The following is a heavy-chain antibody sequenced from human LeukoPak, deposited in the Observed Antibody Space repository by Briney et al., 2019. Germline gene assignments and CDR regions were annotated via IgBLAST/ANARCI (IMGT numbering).Heavy chain of an antibody. J-gene: IGHJ4*02. CDR3: ARAPDIGSY. CDR1: GFTFSSYA. Sequence: GSLRLSCAASGFTFSSYAMHWVRQAPGKGLEWVAVISYDGSNKYYADSVKGRFTISRDNSKNTLYLQMNSLRAEDTAVYYCARAPDIGSYWGQGTLVTVSS. V-gene: IGHV3-30-3*01. D-gene: IGHD5-12*01. CDR2: ISYDGSNK.